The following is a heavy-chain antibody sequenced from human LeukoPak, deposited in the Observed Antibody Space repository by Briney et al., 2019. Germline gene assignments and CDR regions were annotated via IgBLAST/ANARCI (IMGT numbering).Heavy chain of an antibody. D-gene: IGHD2-21*01. CDR1: GFTFSSYG. Sequence: AGGSLRLSCAASGFTFSSYGMHWVRQAPGKGLEWVSYISSSSSTTYYADSVKGRFTISRDNAKNSLYLQMNSLRDEDTAVYYCAREGHSGDYFDYWGQGTLVTVSS. CDR3: AREGHSGDYFDY. J-gene: IGHJ4*02. V-gene: IGHV3-48*02. CDR2: ISSSSSTT.